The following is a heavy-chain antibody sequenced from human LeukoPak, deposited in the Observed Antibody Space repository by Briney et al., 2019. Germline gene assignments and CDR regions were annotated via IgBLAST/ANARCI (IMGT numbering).Heavy chain of an antibody. CDR1: GYTFTSYG. CDR3: AAYSNYRDASLINFDY. Sequence: ASVKVSCKASGYTFTSYGISWVRQAPGQGLEWMGWISAYNGNTNYAQKLQGRVTTTTDTSTSTAYMELRSLRSDDTAVYYCAAYSNYRDASLINFDYWGQGTLVTVSS. CDR2: ISAYNGNT. D-gene: IGHD4-4*01. V-gene: IGHV1-18*01. J-gene: IGHJ4*02.